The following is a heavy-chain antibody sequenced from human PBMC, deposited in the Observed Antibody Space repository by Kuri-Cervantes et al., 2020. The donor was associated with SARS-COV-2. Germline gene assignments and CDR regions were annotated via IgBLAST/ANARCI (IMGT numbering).Heavy chain of an antibody. D-gene: IGHD6-19*01. V-gene: IGHV3-7*03. CDR3: AKDLGGSGWHPVDY. J-gene: IGHJ4*02. CDR1: GFSFSSYG. CDR2: IKQDGSEK. Sequence: GESLKISCAASGFSFSSYGMSWVRQAPGKGLEWVANIKQDGSEKYYVDSVKGRFTISRDNAKNSLYLQMNSLRAEDTAVYYCAKDLGGSGWHPVDYWGQGTLVTVSS.